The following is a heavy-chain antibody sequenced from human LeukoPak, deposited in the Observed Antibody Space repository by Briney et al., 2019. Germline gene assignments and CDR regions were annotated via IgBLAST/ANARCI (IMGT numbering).Heavy chain of an antibody. J-gene: IGHJ4*02. D-gene: IGHD1-26*01. CDR1: GGSIGSYY. V-gene: IGHV4-59*01. CDR2: IYYSGST. Sequence: SETLSLTCTVSGGSIGSYYWSWIRQPPGKGLEWIGYIYYSGSTNYNPSLKSRVTISVDTSKNQFSLKLSSVTAADTAVYYCARGLVGARYYFDYWGQGTLVTVSS. CDR3: ARGLVGARYYFDY.